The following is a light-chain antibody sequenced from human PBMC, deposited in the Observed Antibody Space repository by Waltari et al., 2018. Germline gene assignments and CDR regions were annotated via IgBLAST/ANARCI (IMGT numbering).Light chain of an antibody. CDR3: QKSYRTLI. CDR1: HSISTH. V-gene: IGKV1-39*01. Sequence: DLQMTQSPSSLSVSVGDRVTIPFRASHSISTHLNWIQQKPGKAPKLLSYGASSLQSGVPSRFSGSGSGTDFTLTISSLQPEDFATYYCQKSYRTLIFGGGTKVEIK. J-gene: IGKJ4*01. CDR2: GAS.